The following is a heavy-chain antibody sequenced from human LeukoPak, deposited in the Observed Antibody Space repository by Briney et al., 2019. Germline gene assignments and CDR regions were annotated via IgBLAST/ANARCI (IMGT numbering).Heavy chain of an antibody. CDR2: IDSSGGYI. V-gene: IGHV3-21*01. CDR1: GFTFDDYG. J-gene: IGHJ6*03. CDR3: ARDDRPNYYMDV. D-gene: IGHD1-14*01. Sequence: PGGSLRLSCAASGFTFDDYGMAWVRQAPGKGLEWVSSIDSSGGYIYYADSVKGRFTISRDNAKNSLYLQMNSLRAEDTAVYYCARDDRPNYYMDVWGKGTTVTVSS.